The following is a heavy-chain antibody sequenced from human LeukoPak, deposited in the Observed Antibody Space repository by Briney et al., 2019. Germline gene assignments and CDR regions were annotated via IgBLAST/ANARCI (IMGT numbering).Heavy chain of an antibody. CDR2: ISSSSSDI. CDR3: AKVALTYYYDSSVYYYFDY. Sequence: GGSLRLSCAASGFTFSSYSMNWVRQAPGKGLEWVSSISSSSSDIYYADSVKGRFTISRDNAKNSLYLQMNSLRAEDTALYYCAKVALTYYYDSSVYYYFDYWGQGTLVTVSS. D-gene: IGHD3-22*01. J-gene: IGHJ4*02. CDR1: GFTFSSYS. V-gene: IGHV3-21*04.